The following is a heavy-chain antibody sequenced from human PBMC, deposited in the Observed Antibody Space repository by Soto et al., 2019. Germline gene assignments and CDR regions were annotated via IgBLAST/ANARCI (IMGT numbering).Heavy chain of an antibody. CDR1: GGTFTNYT. Sequence: QVQLVQSGAEVKKPGSSVKVSCKASGGTFTNYTISWVRQAPGQGLEWMGGIIPMFGTTNHAQKFQGRVTINANKSTTTAHLVRGRLRSEDTGVSYCSISLGFRYFDLAFEYWGQGTLVTVSS. CDR3: SISLGFRYFDLAFEY. D-gene: IGHD3-9*01. CDR2: IIPMFGTT. J-gene: IGHJ4*02. V-gene: IGHV1-69*06.